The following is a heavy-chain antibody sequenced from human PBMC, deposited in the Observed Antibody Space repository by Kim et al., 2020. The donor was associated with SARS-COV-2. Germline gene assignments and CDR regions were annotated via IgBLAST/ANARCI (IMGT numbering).Heavy chain of an antibody. V-gene: IGHV3-48*03. CDR3: ARDRLELRYYYYYYGMDV. D-gene: IGHD1-7*01. Sequence: KGRFTISRDNAKNSLYLQMNSLRAEDTAVYYCARDRLELRYYYYYYGMDVWGQGTTVTVSS. J-gene: IGHJ6*02.